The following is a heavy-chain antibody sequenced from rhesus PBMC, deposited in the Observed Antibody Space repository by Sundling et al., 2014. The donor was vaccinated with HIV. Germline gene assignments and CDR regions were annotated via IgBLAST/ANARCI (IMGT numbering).Heavy chain of an antibody. J-gene: IGHJ6*01. CDR2: INSGGGST. CDR3: GPVSLTLRWSDPYRGVRGYLLRLGSSFGVRGGTGGYVSVRYPYPFPSLRPSPTQTGNPGPYG. V-gene: IGHV3S42*01. CDR1: GFTFSSYG. D-gene: IGHD3-34*01. Sequence: EVQLVETGGGLVQPGGSLKLSCAASGFTFSSYGMSWVRQAPGKGLEWVSAINSGGGSTYYADSVKGRFTISRDNSKNTLSLQMNSPEGRRRNEPDPGPVSLTLRWSDPYRGVRGYLLRLGSSFGVRGGTGGYVSVRYPYPFPSLRPSPTQTGNPGPYG.